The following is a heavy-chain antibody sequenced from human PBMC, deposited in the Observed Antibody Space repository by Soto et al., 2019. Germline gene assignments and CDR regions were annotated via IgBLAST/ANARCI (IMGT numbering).Heavy chain of an antibody. Sequence: GGSLRLSCEASELTLSRYWMSWVRLVPGKGLEWLANIKQDGSEKLYLDSVRGRFIISRDNAKNSLHLQMNSLRAEDTAVYYCARADYYDSSGYYCGNWGQGTLVTVSS. V-gene: IGHV3-7*04. D-gene: IGHD3-22*01. CDR1: ELTLSRYW. J-gene: IGHJ4*02. CDR3: ARADYYDSSGYYCGN. CDR2: IKQDGSEK.